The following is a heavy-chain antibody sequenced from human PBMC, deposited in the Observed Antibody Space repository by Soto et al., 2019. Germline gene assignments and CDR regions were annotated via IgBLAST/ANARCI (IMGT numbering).Heavy chain of an antibody. V-gene: IGHV3-30-3*01. Sequence: GGSLRLSCAASGFIFSRYATHWVRQAPGKGLEWVAVISYNGNNMYHADSVKGRFTISRDNSKNTLYLQMNSLRTEDTAVYYCARDSDLGAAGYYLDSWGPGTLVTVSS. CDR3: ARDSDLGAAGYYLDS. J-gene: IGHJ4*02. CDR2: ISYNGNNM. CDR1: GFIFSRYA. D-gene: IGHD6-13*01.